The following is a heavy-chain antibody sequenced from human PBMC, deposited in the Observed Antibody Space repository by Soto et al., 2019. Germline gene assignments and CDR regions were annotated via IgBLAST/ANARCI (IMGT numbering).Heavy chain of an antibody. V-gene: IGHV2-5*02. CDR3: AHRGGGIVDWYFDL. Sequence: QITLNESGPTLVKPTQTLTLTCTFSGFSLGTYGVGVGWIRQPPGKALEWLALIYWDDDKRYSPSLKSRLTITKDTSKRQAFLTLTNMDPVDTATYYCAHRGGGIVDWYFDLWGRGTPVIVSS. D-gene: IGHD1-26*01. CDR1: GFSLGTYGVG. CDR2: IYWDDDK. J-gene: IGHJ2*01.